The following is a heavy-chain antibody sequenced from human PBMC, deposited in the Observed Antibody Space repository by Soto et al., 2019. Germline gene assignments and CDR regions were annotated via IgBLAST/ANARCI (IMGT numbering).Heavy chain of an antibody. J-gene: IGHJ4*02. CDR1: GYGFTTYG. CDR3: ARDLGGWPDY. D-gene: IGHD2-15*01. CDR2: ISAHNGNT. V-gene: IGHV1-18*01. Sequence: ASVKVSCKGSGYGFTTYGITWVRQAPGQGLEWMAWISAHNGNTNYAQKFQGRVTVTKDTSASTAYMELSSLRSEDTAVYYCARDLGGWPDYWGQGTLVTVSS.